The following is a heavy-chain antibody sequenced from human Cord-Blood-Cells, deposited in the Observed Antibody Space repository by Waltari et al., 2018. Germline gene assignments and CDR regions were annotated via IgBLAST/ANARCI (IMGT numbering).Heavy chain of an antibody. CDR2: SRSKANSCAT. CDR1: GLTFSGPA. V-gene: IGHV3-73*02. Sequence: EVQLVESGGGLVKPGGSLNLSCAASGLTFSGPALHWLRHASGKGLEWVGRSRSKANSCATAYAASVKGSFTISRDDSKNTAYLQMNSLKTEDTAVYYCTRHRDIVATIDYWGQGTLVTVSS. CDR3: TRHRDIVATIDY. J-gene: IGHJ4*02. D-gene: IGHD5-12*01.